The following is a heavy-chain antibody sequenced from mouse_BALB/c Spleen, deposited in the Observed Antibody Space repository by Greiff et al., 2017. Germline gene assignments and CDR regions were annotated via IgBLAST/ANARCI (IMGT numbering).Heavy chain of an antibody. V-gene: IGHV1S81*02. CDR3: ARGIYDGVFDY. CDR2: INPSNGRT. Sequence: QVQLKQPGAELVKPGASVKLSCKASGYTFTSYWMHWVKQRPGQGLEWIGEINPSNGRTNYNEKFKSKATLTVDKSSSTAYMQLSSLTSEDSAVYYCARGIYDGVFDYWGQGTTLTVSS. D-gene: IGHD2-3*01. J-gene: IGHJ2*01. CDR1: GYTFTSYW.